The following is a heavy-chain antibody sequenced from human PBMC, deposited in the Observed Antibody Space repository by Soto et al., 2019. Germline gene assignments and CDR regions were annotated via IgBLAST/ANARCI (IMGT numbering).Heavy chain of an antibody. CDR2: IIPILGIA. CDR3: ARANYDFWSGDSIDY. D-gene: IGHD3-3*01. V-gene: IGHV1-69*02. Sequence: QVQLVQSGAEVKKPGSSVKVSCKASGGTFSSYTISWVRQAPGQGLEWMGRIIPILGIANYAQKFQGRVTITADKSTSTAYMELSSLRSEDTAVYYCARANYDFWSGDSIDYWGQGTLVTVSS. J-gene: IGHJ4*02. CDR1: GGTFSSYT.